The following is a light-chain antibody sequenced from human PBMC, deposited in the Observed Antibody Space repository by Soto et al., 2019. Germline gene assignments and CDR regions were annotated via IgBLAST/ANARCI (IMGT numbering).Light chain of an antibody. CDR1: SSDVGAYNF. V-gene: IGLV2-14*03. CDR3: SSYTSTTTYV. CDR2: DVR. J-gene: IGLJ1*01. Sequence: QSALTQPASVSGSPGQSITISCTGTSSDVGAYNFVSWYQQHPGRAPKLMIYDVRFRPSGVSNRFSGSKSGNTASLTISGLQAEDEADYYCSSYTSTTTYVFGTGTKVTVL.